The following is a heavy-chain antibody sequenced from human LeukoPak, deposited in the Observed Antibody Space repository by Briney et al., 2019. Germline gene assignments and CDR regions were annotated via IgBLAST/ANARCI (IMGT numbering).Heavy chain of an antibody. Sequence: SETLSLTCTVSDDSITIYYWSWIRQPPGKGLEWIGSLYRSGSTYYNPSLKSRVTISLDTSKNQFSLKLSSVTAADTAVYYCARDSRIAVAGFYYFDYWGQGTLVTVSS. CDR3: ARDSRIAVAGFYYFDY. J-gene: IGHJ4*02. V-gene: IGHV4-38-2*02. D-gene: IGHD6-19*01. CDR2: LYRSGST. CDR1: DDSITIYY.